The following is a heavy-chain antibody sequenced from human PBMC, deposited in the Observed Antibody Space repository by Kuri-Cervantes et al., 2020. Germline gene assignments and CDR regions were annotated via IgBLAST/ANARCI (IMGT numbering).Heavy chain of an antibody. J-gene: IGHJ4*02. CDR3: AGEVTKRGY. V-gene: IGHV4-39*01. CDR1: GGSVSSGSYY. CDR2: IYHSGST. Sequence: GSLRLSCTVSGGSVSSGSYYWSWIRQPPGKGLEWIGSIYHSGSTYYNPSLKSRVTISVDTSKNQFSLKLSSVTAADTAVYYCAGEVTKRGYWGQGTLVTVSS. D-gene: IGHD3-10*01.